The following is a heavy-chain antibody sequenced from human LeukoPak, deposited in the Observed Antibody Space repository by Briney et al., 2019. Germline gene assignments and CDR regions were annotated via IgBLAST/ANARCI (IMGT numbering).Heavy chain of an antibody. J-gene: IGHJ5*02. CDR3: ASSVADMGRWFDP. CDR1: GGSISTSSYY. V-gene: IGHV4-39*07. D-gene: IGHD6-19*01. Sequence: SETLSLTCTVSGGSISTSSYYWGWVRQPPGKGLEWIGNIFYSGSTYYSPSLKSRVTISLDTSRNQFSLKLNSVTAADTAVYYCASSVADMGRWFDPWGQGTLVTVFS. CDR2: IFYSGST.